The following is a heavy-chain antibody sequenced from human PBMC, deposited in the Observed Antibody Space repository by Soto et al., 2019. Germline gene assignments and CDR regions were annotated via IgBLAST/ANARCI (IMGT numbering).Heavy chain of an antibody. J-gene: IGHJ6*02. V-gene: IGHV4-31*02. CDR1: GCSIGSRDYY. CDR2: IYYNGNT. Sequence: QVQVQESGPGLVKPSQTLSLNCSVSGCSIGSRDYYWSWIRQHPEKGMEWIGSIYYNGNTDYNPSSRGRPTMSLDTSTNASSLKLPSVTAAHTAVYYCERDQGGAAMKGSGMAGWGPGTTVTVS. D-gene: IGHD3-10*01. CDR3: ERDQGGAAMKGSGMAG.